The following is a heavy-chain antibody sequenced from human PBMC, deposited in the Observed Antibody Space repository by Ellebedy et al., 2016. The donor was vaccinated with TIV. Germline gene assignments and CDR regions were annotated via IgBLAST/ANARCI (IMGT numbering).Heavy chain of an antibody. D-gene: IGHD5-12*01. V-gene: IGHV3-7*01. CDR2: IKGDESVA. CDR1: GFTFSSYA. J-gene: IGHJ5*01. CDR3: ARVRDAYDTNDS. Sequence: GESLKISCAASGFTFSSYAMSWVRQAPGKGLEWVANIKGDESVAYYGDSVRGRFTISRDNAKNSLFLEMHTLRAEDTAVYYCARVRDAYDTNDSWGQGTLVAVPS.